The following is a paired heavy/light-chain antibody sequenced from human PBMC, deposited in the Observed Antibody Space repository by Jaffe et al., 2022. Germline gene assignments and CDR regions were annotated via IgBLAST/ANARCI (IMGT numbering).Light chain of an antibody. Sequence: DIQMTQSPSSLSASVGDRVTITCRASQGIRNELGWYQQKPGKAPKRLISSASSLQSGVPSRFSGSGSGTEFTLTINSLQPEDFATYYCLQHNSYPLTFGGGTKVEIK. CDR2: SAS. CDR3: LQHNSYPLT. V-gene: IGKV1-17*01. J-gene: IGKJ4*01. CDR1: QGIRNE.
Heavy chain of an antibody. D-gene: IGHD3-22*01. J-gene: IGHJ3*02. CDR2: SRDKTNGHTT. V-gene: IGHV3-72*01. CDR3: ARVAGWLSGGDSFDI. Sequence: EVQLVESGGGLVQPGGSLRLSCVASGFSFSDSHMDWVRQTPGKGLEWVGRSRDKTNGHTTEYGASVRGRFTISRDDSKNSAFLQMNSLKTEDTAVYFCARVAGWLSGGDSFDIWGQGTIVTISS. CDR1: GFSFSDSH.